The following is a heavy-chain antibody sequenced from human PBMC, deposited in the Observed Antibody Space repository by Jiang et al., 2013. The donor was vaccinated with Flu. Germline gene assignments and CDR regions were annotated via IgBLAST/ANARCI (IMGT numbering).Heavy chain of an antibody. CDR2: IIPIFGTA. D-gene: IGHD3-22*01. Sequence: SGAEVKKPGASVKVSCKASGGTFSSYAISWVRQAPGQGLEWMGGIIPIFGTANYAQKFQGRVTITADESTSTAYMELSSLGSEDTAVYYCARDKNYYDSSDLYGMDVWGQGTTVTVSS. CDR1: GGTFSSYA. V-gene: IGHV1-69*01. J-gene: IGHJ6*02. CDR3: ARDKNYYDSSDLYGMDV.